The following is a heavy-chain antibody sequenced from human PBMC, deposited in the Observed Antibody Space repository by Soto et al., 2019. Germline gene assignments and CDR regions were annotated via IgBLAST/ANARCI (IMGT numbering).Heavy chain of an antibody. CDR3: ARDQERYFDWLPQQLIIPMFDS. V-gene: IGHV1-18*01. D-gene: IGHD3-9*01. J-gene: IGHJ4*02. CDR2: SSAYNGNT. Sequence: ASVEVSCKASGYTFTSYGISWVRQAPGQVLEWMGLSSAYNGNTNYAQKLQGRVTMTKDTSTSTAYMELRSLRSDDTAVYYCARDQERYFDWLPQQLIIPMFDSWGQGTLVSVSS. CDR1: GYTFTSYG.